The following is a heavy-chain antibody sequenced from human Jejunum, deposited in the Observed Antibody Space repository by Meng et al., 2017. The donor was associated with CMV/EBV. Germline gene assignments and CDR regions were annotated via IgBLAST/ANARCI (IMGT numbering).Heavy chain of an antibody. J-gene: IGHJ6*02. V-gene: IGHV3-53*01. CDR2: IYSDDYT. D-gene: IGHD3-3*01. CDR1: DFIVSTNY. CDR3: ARVEDFWSGHYGMDV. Sequence: SDFIVSTNYMNSVRQAPGKGLEWVSIIYSDDYTICVPSVQGRFTVSRDNAKNSLYLQMNSLRAEDTAVYYCARVEDFWSGHYGMDVLGQGTAVTVSS.